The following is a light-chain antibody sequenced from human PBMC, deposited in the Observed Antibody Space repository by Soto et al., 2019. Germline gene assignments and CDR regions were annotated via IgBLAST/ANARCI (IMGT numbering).Light chain of an antibody. J-gene: IGLJ1*01. V-gene: IGLV2-18*01. CDR3: NLYNTSSTYV. CDR2: DVS. CDR1: SSDVGSYNR. Sequence: QSVLTQPASVSGSPGQSITISCTGTSSDVGSYNRVSWYQQPPGTAPRLIIHDVSNRPSGVSTRFSGSKSGNTASLTISGLQAEDEADYFCNLYNTSSTYVFGIGLKVAV.